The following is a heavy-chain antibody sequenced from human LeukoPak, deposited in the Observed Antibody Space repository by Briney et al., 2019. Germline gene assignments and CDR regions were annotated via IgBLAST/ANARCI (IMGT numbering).Heavy chain of an antibody. J-gene: IGHJ4*02. CDR2: ISSSSTTI. Sequence: GGSLRLSCAASGFTFSSSGMNWVRQAPGKGLEWVSYISSSSTTIYYADSVKGRFTISRDNAKNSLYLQMNSLRAEDTAVYYCASGYSSGPVYWGQGNLVTVSS. CDR3: ASGYSSGPVY. V-gene: IGHV3-48*04. CDR1: GFTFSSSG. D-gene: IGHD6-19*01.